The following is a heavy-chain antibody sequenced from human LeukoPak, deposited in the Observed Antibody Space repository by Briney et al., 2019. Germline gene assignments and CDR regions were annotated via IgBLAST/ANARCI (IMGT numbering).Heavy chain of an antibody. D-gene: IGHD4-23*01. J-gene: IGHJ5*02. CDR3: ARDNSVRDEAWWCNP. CDR1: GYTFTSNY. V-gene: IGHV1-46*01. CDR2: ISPSGGST. Sequence: ASVKVSCKAFGYTFTSNYMHWVRQAPGQGPEWMGVISPSGGSTTYAQKFQGRVTLTRDMSTSTDYLELSSLTSEDTAVYYCARDNSVRDEAWWCNPWGQGTLVSVSS.